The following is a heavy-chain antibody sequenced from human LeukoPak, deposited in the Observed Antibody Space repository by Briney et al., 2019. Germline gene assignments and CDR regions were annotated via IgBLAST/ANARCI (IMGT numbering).Heavy chain of an antibody. D-gene: IGHD4-23*01. V-gene: IGHV4-34*01. CDR2: INHSGST. Sequence: NPSETLSLTCAVYGGSFSGYYWSWICQPPGKGLEWIGEINHSGSTNYNPSLKSRVTISVDTSKNQFSLKLSSVTAADTAVYYCARVLTVVKGPVDYWGQGTLVTVSS. CDR3: ARVLTVVKGPVDY. J-gene: IGHJ4*02. CDR1: GGSFSGYY.